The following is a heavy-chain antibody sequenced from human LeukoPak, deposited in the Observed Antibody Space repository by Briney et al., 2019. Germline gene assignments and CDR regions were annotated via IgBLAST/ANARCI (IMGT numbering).Heavy chain of an antibody. CDR3: ARSRWSITGTVGMDEFQPFDY. CDR2: ISAYNGNT. Sequence: ASVKVSCKASGYTFTSYGISWVRQAPGQGLEWMGWISAYNGNTNYAQKLQGRVTMTTDTSTSTAYMELRSLRSDDTAVYYCARSRWSITGTVGMDEFQPFDYWGQGTLVTVSS. V-gene: IGHV1-18*01. CDR1: GYTFTSYG. J-gene: IGHJ4*02. D-gene: IGHD1-7*01.